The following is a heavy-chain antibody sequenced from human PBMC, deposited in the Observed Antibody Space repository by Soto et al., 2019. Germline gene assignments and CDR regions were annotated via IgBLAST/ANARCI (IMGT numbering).Heavy chain of an antibody. Sequence: EVQLVESGGGLVQPGGSPRLSCAAFGFTVSTNYMSWVRQAPGKGLEWVSLIYSGGPTYYADSLEGSLSISRDSSKNTLHLQVNSLRAADTAVYYCASDQSSSGWFDAFDIWGQGTMVTVSS. CDR3: ASDQSSSGWFDAFDI. J-gene: IGHJ3*02. D-gene: IGHD6-19*01. CDR1: GFTVSTNY. V-gene: IGHV3-66*01. CDR2: IYSGGPT.